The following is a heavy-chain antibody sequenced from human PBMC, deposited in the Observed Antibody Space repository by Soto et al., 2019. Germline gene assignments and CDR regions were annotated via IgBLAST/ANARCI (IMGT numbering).Heavy chain of an antibody. CDR2: VSGSGVST. Sequence: GGSLRLSCAASGFTFSSYAMSWVRQAPGKGLEWVSDVSGSGVSTHYADSVKGRFTISRDNSKNTLYLQMNSLRAEDTAIYYCAKVGYCSGVSCYSDWGQGTLVTVS. CDR1: GFTFSSYA. V-gene: IGHV3-23*01. D-gene: IGHD2-15*01. CDR3: AKVGYCSGVSCYSD. J-gene: IGHJ4*02.